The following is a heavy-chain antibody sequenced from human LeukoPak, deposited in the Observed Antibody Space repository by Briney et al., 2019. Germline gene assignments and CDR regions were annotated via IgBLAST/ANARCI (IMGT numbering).Heavy chain of an antibody. V-gene: IGHV4-59*08. J-gene: IGHJ3*02. CDR2: IYYSGST. CDR1: GGSISSYY. CDR3: ARHSEGQASHDAFDI. Sequence: SETLSLTCTVSGGSISSYYWSWIRQPPGKGLEWIGYIYYSGSTNYNPSLKSRVTISVDTSKNQFSLKLSSVTAADTAVYYCARHSEGQASHDAFDIWGQGTMVTVSS.